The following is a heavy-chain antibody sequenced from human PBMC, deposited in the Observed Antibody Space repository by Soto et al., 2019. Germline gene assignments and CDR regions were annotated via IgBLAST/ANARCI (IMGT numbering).Heavy chain of an antibody. D-gene: IGHD6-13*01. CDR3: ERGSSPAAAAP. Sequence: QVQLQESGPGLVKPSQTLSLTCTVSGGSISSGGYYWSWIRQHPGKGLEWIGYIYYSGSTYYNPYLKSRVTISVETSKNQFSLKLSSVTAADTAVYYCERGSSPAAAAPWGQGTLVTVSS. CDR2: IYYSGST. J-gene: IGHJ5*02. V-gene: IGHV4-31*03. CDR1: GGSISSGGYY.